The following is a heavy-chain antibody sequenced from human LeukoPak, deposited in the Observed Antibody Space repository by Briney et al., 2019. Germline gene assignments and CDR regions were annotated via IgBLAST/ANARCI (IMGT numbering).Heavy chain of an antibody. CDR2: IYPGDSGT. V-gene: IGHV5-51*01. CDR3: ARLLGDSSGYTPGFDC. J-gene: IGHJ4*02. CDR1: GYSFTSYW. Sequence: GESLKISCKGSGYSFTSYWIGRVRQMPGKGLEWMGIIYPGDSGTRYSPSFQGQVTISADKSISTAYLQWNTLKASDTAMYYCARLLGDSSGYTPGFDCWGQGTLVTVSS. D-gene: IGHD3-22*01.